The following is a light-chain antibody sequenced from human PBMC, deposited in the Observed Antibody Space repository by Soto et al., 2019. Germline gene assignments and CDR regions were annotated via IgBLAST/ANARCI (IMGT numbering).Light chain of an antibody. CDR2: AAS. J-gene: IGKJ2*01. Sequence: DIQMTQSPSSLSASVGDRVTITCRASQSISSYLNWYQQKPGKAPKLLIYAASSLQSGVPSRFSGSESGTDFTLTISSLQPEDFATYYCQQSYSFGQGTKLEIK. V-gene: IGKV1-39*01. CDR3: QQSYS. CDR1: QSISSY.